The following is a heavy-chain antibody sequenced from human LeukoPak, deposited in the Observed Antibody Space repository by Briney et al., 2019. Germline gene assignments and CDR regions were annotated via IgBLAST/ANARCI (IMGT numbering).Heavy chain of an antibody. Sequence: GGSLRLSCAASGFTFRSYWMHWVRQAPGKGLVWVSHINSDGSSTTYANSVKGRFTISRDNAKNTLYLQMNSLRAEDTAVYYCARRAYSGSSPPFDYWGQGTLVTVSS. D-gene: IGHD6-6*01. CDR1: GFTFRSYW. CDR3: ARRAYSGSSPPFDY. V-gene: IGHV3-74*01. CDR2: INSDGSST. J-gene: IGHJ4*02.